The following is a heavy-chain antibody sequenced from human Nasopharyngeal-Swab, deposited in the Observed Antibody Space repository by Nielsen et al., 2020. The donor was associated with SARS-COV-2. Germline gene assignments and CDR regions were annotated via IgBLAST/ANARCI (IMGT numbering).Heavy chain of an antibody. CDR2: ISAYNGNT. Sequence: ASVKVSCKASGYTFSSYGISWVRQAPGQGLEWMGWISAYNGNTNYAQKFQGRVTMTTDTSTSTAYMELRSLRSDNTAVYYCARAPHYDYVWGSYRQSFNFDYWGQGTLVTVSS. J-gene: IGHJ4*02. CDR3: ARAPHYDYVWGSYRQSFNFDY. CDR1: GYTFSSYG. D-gene: IGHD3-16*02. V-gene: IGHV1-18*01.